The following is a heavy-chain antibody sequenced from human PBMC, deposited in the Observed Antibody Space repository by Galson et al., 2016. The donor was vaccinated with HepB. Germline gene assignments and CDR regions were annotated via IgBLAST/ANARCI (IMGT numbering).Heavy chain of an antibody. CDR1: GGSFSGYY. D-gene: IGHD3-22*01. CDR3: ARRSKYNYDSGGYSYSYLYGLDV. CDR2: IIDSGTT. Sequence: SETLSLTCNVYGGSFSGYYWTWIRQPPGKGLEWVGEIIDSGTTNYHPSLKSRVAMAVYPSKNQFSLSLTSVTAAASAVYYCARRSKYNYDSGGYSYSYLYGLDVWGQGTTVTVSS. V-gene: IGHV4-34*12. J-gene: IGHJ6*02.